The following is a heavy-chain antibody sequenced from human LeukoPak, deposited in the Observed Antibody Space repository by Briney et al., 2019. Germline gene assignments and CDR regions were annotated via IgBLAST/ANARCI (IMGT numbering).Heavy chain of an antibody. J-gene: IGHJ4*02. Sequence: GGTLRLSCAAPGFSFSGYGMSWVRQAPGKGLEWVSAISGTGHITYYADSVKGRFTISRDNSKNTLYLQMNSLRAEDTALYYCARDRLGAMLFFDSWGQGTLVTVSS. CDR2: ISGTGHIT. D-gene: IGHD3-16*01. CDR3: ARDRLGAMLFFDS. CDR1: GFSFSGYG. V-gene: IGHV3-23*01.